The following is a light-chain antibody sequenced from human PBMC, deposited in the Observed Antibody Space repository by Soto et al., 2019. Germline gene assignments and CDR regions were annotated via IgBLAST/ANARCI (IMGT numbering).Light chain of an antibody. CDR2: VVD. J-gene: IGLJ1*01. CDR3: NSYTSSNTFV. V-gene: IGLV2-14*01. CDR1: SSDVGGYNY. Sequence: QSALTRPASVSGSPGQSITISCTGTSSDVGGYNYVSWYQQYPGKAPKLLMYVVDNRPSGVSSRFSGSKSGHTAYLTISRLQSENAAQNYYNSYTSSNTFVFGSGTKLTVL.